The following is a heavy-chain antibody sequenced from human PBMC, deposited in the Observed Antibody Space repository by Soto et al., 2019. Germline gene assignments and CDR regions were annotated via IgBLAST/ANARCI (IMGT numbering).Heavy chain of an antibody. CDR1: GFTFSDYY. V-gene: IGHV3-11*01. Sequence: GGSLRLSCAASGFTFSDYYMSWIRQAPGKGLEWVSYISSSGSTIYYADSVKGRFTISRDNAKNSLYLQMNSLRAEDTAGEYCATLFNHGPYYWGQGTLVTVAS. J-gene: IGHJ4*02. CDR3: ATLFNHGPYY. CDR2: ISSSGSTI. D-gene: IGHD3-10*01.